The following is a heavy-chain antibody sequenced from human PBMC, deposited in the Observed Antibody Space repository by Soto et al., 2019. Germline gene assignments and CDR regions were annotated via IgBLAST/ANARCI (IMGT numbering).Heavy chain of an antibody. V-gene: IGHV3-9*01. CDR2: ISWNSGSI. J-gene: IGHJ3*02. Sequence: PGGSLRLSCVASGFTFDDYAMHWVRQAPGKGLEWVSGISWNSGSIGYADSVKGRFTISRDNAKNSLYLQMNSLRAEDTALYYCAKDFPPPDYDYIWGSYRPVAFDIWGQGTMVTVSS. D-gene: IGHD3-16*02. CDR1: GFTFDDYA. CDR3: AKDFPPPDYDYIWGSYRPVAFDI.